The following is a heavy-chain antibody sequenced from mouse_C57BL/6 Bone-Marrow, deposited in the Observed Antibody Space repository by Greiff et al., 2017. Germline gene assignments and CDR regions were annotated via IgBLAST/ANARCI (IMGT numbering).Heavy chain of an antibody. CDR1: GFTFSSYA. CDR3: ARDRINGNLFDY. Sequence: EVKLVESGGGLVKPGGSLKLSCAASGFTFSSYAMSWVRQTPETRLEWVATISDGGSYTYYPDNVKGRFTISRDNAKNNLYLQMSHLKSEDTAMXYCARDRINGNLFDYWGQGTTLTVSS. J-gene: IGHJ2*01. D-gene: IGHD2-1*01. V-gene: IGHV5-4*01. CDR2: ISDGGSYT.